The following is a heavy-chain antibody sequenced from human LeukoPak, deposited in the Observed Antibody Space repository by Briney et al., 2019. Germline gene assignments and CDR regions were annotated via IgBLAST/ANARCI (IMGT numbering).Heavy chain of an antibody. CDR2: ISSSSSYI. D-gene: IGHD4-17*01. CDR3: AKDVHDYSDLSSGYYFHY. Sequence: PGGSLRLSCAASGFTFSSYSMNWVRQAPGKGLEWVSSISSSSSYIYYADSVKGRFTISRDNSKNTLFLQMNSLRAEDTAVYYCAKDVHDYSDLSSGYYFHYWGQGTLVTVSS. V-gene: IGHV3-21*04. CDR1: GFTFSSYS. J-gene: IGHJ4*02.